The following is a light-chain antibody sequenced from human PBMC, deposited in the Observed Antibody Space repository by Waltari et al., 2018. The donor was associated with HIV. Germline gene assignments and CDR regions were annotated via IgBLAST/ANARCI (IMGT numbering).Light chain of an antibody. CDR2: QDS. V-gene: IGLV3-1*01. Sequence: SYELTHPPSVSVSPGQTASITCPGDKLGDKYACWYQQKPGQSPVLVIYQDSKRPSGIPERFSCSNSGNTATLTISGTQAMDEADYYCQAWDSSTAVFGGGTKLTVL. CDR3: QAWDSSTAV. CDR1: KLGDKY. J-gene: IGLJ2*01.